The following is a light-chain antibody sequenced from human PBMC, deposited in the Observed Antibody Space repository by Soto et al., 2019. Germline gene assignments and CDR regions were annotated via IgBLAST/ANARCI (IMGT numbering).Light chain of an antibody. Sequence: QPVLTQSSSASASLGSSVKLTCTLSSGHSRYTIAWHQQQPGKAPRHLMKLEVSGTYDKGSGVPDRFSGSSSGADRYLTISNLQSEDEADYYCETWDIDTQVFGGGTKVTVL. CDR1: SGHSRYT. CDR2: LEVSGTY. J-gene: IGLJ2*01. CDR3: ETWDIDTQV. V-gene: IGLV4-60*03.